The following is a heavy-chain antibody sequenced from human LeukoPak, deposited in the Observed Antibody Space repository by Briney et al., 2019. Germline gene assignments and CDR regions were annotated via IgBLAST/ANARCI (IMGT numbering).Heavy chain of an antibody. CDR3: ARDLWDSSGWYPDYYYYYGMDV. D-gene: IGHD6-19*01. Sequence: GGSLRLSCAASGFTFSSFSMNWVRQAPGKGLEWVSSIYSTTTYIYYADSVKGRFTISRDNAENSLYLQMNSLRAEDTAVYYCARDLWDSSGWYPDYYYYYGMDVWGQGTTVTVSS. CDR2: IYSTTTYI. V-gene: IGHV3-21*01. J-gene: IGHJ6*02. CDR1: GFTFSSFS.